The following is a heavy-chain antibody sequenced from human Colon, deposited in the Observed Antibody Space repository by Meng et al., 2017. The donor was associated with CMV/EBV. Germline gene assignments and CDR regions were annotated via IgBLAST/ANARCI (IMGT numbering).Heavy chain of an antibody. Sequence: GGSLRLSCAASGFNFRTSWIHWVRQAPGKGLVWVSRINSDGSSISYADFVKGRFTISRDNARNTVFVQLNSVTADDTALYYCARDDFTTSSYDLWGQGTLVTVSS. CDR1: GFNFRTSW. CDR3: ARDDFTTSSYDL. CDR2: INSDGSSI. J-gene: IGHJ4*02. V-gene: IGHV3-74*01. D-gene: IGHD3-16*01.